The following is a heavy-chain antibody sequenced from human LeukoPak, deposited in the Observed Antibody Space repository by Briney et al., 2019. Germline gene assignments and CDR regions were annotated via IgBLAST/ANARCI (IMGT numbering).Heavy chain of an antibody. J-gene: IGHJ4*02. V-gene: IGHV3-23*01. CDR2: ISGSGGDT. CDR3: ARDSSGWSKNY. CDR1: GFTFSTDA. Sequence: GGSLRLSCAASGFTFSTDAMTWVRQAPGQGLQWVSAISGSGGDTYYEDSVKGRFTISRDNSKNMMYLQMNSLRAEDTAVYYCARDSSGWSKNYWGQGTLVIVSS. D-gene: IGHD6-19*01.